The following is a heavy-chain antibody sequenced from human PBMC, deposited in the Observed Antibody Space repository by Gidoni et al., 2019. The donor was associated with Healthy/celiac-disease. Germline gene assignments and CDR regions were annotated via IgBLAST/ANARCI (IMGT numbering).Heavy chain of an antibody. V-gene: IGHV3-9*01. D-gene: IGHD6-6*01. Sequence: EVQLVLSGGCLVRPGRSLRLTFAASAFTFHDYAMHWVRRALGKGLEWVSGISWNSGSIGYADSVKGRFTITRDNAKSTVYLQMNSLRAEDTALYYCAKDMGVEQLVRGFDYWGQGTLVTVSS. CDR3: AKDMGVEQLVRGFDY. CDR1: AFTFHDYA. CDR2: ISWNSGSI. J-gene: IGHJ4*02.